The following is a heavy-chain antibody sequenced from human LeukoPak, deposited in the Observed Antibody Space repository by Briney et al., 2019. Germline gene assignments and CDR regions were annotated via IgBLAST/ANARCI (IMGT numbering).Heavy chain of an antibody. CDR1: GGSISSSSYY. Sequence: PSETLSLTCTVSGGSISSSSYYWGWIRQSPGKGLEWIGSIYYSGSTYYNPSLKSRVTISVDTSKNQFSLKLSSVTAADTAVYYCARYSGSYFLFDYWGQGTLVTVSS. D-gene: IGHD1-26*01. V-gene: IGHV4-39*01. J-gene: IGHJ4*02. CDR3: ARYSGSYFLFDY. CDR2: IYYSGST.